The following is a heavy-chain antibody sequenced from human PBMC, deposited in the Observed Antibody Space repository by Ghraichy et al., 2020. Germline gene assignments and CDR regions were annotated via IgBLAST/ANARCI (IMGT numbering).Heavy chain of an antibody. CDR3: VKGGYSSSWSLFDY. CDR1: GFTFSSYS. V-gene: IGHV3-64D*06. D-gene: IGHD6-13*01. Sequence: GGSLRLSCSASGFTFSSYSMHWVRQAPGKGLEYVSAISSNGGSTYYAASVKGRFTISRDNSKTTLSLQMSSLRAEDTAVYYCVKGGYSSSWSLFDYWGQGTLVTVSS. J-gene: IGHJ4*02. CDR2: ISSNGGST.